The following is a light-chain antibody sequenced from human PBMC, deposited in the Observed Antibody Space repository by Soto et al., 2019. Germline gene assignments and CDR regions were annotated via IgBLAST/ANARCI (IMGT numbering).Light chain of an antibody. CDR2: EAS. CDR3: CSYAGSSTSYV. V-gene: IGLV2-23*01. CDR1: SSDVRSYNL. Sequence: QSVLTQPASVSGSPGQSITISCTGTSSDVRSYNLVSWYQQHSGKAPKLMIYEASKRPSGVSNRFSGSKSGNTASLTISGLQAEDEADYYCCSYAGSSTSYVFGTGTKVTGL. J-gene: IGLJ1*01.